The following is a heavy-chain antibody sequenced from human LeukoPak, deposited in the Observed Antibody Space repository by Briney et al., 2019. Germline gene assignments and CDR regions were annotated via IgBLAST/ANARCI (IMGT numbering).Heavy chain of an antibody. Sequence: SETLSLTCTVSGGSISSSSYYWCWIRQPPGKGLEWIGSIYYSGSTYYNPSLKSRVTISVDTSKSQFSLKLSSVTAADTAVYYCARRVSNWNDYYFDYWGQGTLVTVSS. CDR1: GGSISSSSYY. CDR3: ARRVSNWNDYYFDY. V-gene: IGHV4-39*01. J-gene: IGHJ4*02. D-gene: IGHD1-20*01. CDR2: IYYSGST.